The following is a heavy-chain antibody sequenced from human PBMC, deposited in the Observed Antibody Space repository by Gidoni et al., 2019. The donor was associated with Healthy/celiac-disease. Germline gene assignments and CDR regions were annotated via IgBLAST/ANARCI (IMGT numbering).Heavy chain of an antibody. CDR1: GFTFRSYA. J-gene: IGHJ5*02. CDR3: AKDSSGWYSGADWFDP. V-gene: IGHV3-23*01. CDR2: SSGSGGST. Sequence: EVQLLECGGGLVQPGGSLRLSWPAYGFTFRSYAMGWVRQTPGKGLEWVSDSSGSGGSTYYADSVKGRFTISRDNSKNTLYLQMNSLRAEDTAVYYCAKDSSGWYSGADWFDPWGQGTLVTVSS. D-gene: IGHD6-19*01.